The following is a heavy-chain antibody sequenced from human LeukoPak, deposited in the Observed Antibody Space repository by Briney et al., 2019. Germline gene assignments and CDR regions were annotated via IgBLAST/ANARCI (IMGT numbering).Heavy chain of an antibody. Sequence: SQTLSLTCAISGDSVPSDSAAWNWIRQSPSRGLEWPGRTYLRSQWFIDYAVSVKTRITIKSDTSRNQFSLELNSVTPEDTGVYYCARGSGYYDTGSFSFVDNWGQGTLVTVSS. CDR1: GDSVPSDSAA. D-gene: IGHD3-22*01. V-gene: IGHV6-1*01. J-gene: IGHJ4*02. CDR3: ARGSGYYDTGSFSFVDN. CDR2: TYLRSQWFI.